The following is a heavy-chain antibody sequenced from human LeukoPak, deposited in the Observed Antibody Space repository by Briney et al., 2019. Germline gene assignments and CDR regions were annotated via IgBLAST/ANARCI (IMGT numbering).Heavy chain of an antibody. CDR1: DDSLNNYY. CDR3: ARATWNGYMFDY. CDR2: IYYSGHT. D-gene: IGHD5-24*01. V-gene: IGHV4-59*01. Sequence: SETLSLTCAVFDDSLNNYYWNWIRQPPGKGLEWIGYIYYSGHTNYNPSLNSRVAISIDTSKNQFSLKLNSLTAADTAVYYCARATWNGYMFDYWGQGSLVTVTS. J-gene: IGHJ4*02.